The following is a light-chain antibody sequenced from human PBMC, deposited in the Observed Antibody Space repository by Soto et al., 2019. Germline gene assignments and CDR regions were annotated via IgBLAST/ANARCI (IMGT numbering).Light chain of an antibody. CDR2: DAS. V-gene: IGKV3-11*01. CDR1: QSVSSY. J-gene: IGKJ4*01. CDR3: QERSNWPLT. Sequence: EIVLTQSPATLSLSPGDRATLSCGASQSVSSYLAWYQQKPGQAPRLLIYDASNRAVGIPARFSGSGSGTAFTLISSSLEPADFAVYYCQERSNWPLTFGGGTKVEMK.